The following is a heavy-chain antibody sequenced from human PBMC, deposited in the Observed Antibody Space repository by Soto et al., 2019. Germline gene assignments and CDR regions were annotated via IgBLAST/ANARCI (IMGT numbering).Heavy chain of an antibody. CDR3: ARSSGSYSYYGMDV. CDR1: GYTLTDYY. V-gene: IGHV1-2*02. D-gene: IGHD1-26*01. CDR2: INPKTGDT. J-gene: IGHJ6*02. Sequence: QVQLAQSGAEVKKPGASVKFSCKASGYTLTDYYIHWVRQAPGRGLEGMGWINPKTGDTYSAQNFQGRVTTTRDTSIDTGYMGLSRLQSDDTAVYYCARSSGSYSYYGMDVCGQGTTLTVSS.